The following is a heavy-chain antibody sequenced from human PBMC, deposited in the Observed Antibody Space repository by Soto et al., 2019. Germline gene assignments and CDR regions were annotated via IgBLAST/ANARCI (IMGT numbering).Heavy chain of an antibody. J-gene: IGHJ5*02. V-gene: IGHV4-4*07. CDR3: ARGSDYYDSSGYYDWFDP. CDR2: IYTSGST. CDR1: GGSISSYY. Sequence: LSETLSLTCTVSGGSISSYYWSWIRQPAGKGLEWIGRIYTSGSTNYNPSLKSRVTMSVDTSKNQFSLKLSSVTAADTAVYYCARGSDYYDSSGYYDWFDPWGQGTLVTVSA. D-gene: IGHD3-22*01.